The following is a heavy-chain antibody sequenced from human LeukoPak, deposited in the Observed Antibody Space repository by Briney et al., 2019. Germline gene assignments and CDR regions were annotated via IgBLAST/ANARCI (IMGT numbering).Heavy chain of an antibody. D-gene: IGHD2-15*01. V-gene: IGHV1-2*02. CDR1: GYTFTGYY. CDR2: INPNSGGT. J-gene: IGHJ4*02. CDR3: ARDRACSGGSCYPSFDY. Sequence: ASVKVSCKASGYTFTGYYRHWVRQAPGQGLEWMGWINPNSGGTNYAQKFQGRVTMTRDTSISTAYMELSRLRSDDTVVYYCARDRACSGGSCYPSFDYWGQGTLVTVSS.